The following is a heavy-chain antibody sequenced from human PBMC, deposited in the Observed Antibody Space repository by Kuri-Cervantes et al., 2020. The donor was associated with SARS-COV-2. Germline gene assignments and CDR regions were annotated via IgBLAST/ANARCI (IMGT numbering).Heavy chain of an antibody. V-gene: IGHV4-59*01. CDR2: TYYSGST. Sequence: GSLRLSCTVSGGSISSYYWSWIRQPPGKGLEWIGYTYYSGSTNYNPSLKSRVTISVDTSKNQFSLKLSSVTAADTAVYYCATSYGGSGSYYYGMDVWGQGTTVTVSS. CDR1: GGSISSYY. J-gene: IGHJ6*02. D-gene: IGHD3-10*01. CDR3: ATSYGGSGSYYYGMDV.